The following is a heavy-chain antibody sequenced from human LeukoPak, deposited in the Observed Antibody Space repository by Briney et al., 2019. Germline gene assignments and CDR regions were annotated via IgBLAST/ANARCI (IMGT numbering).Heavy chain of an antibody. CDR3: AKDYGDYGDGRAFDI. CDR1: GFTFSSYA. V-gene: IGHV3-23*01. D-gene: IGHD4-17*01. Sequence: GGSLRLSCAASGFTFSSYAMNWVRQVPGKGLEWVSVLSGSGGNTFYVDSVKGRFTISRDNSKNTLYLQMNSLRAEDTAVYYCAKDYGDYGDGRAFDIWGQGTMVTVSS. J-gene: IGHJ3*02. CDR2: LSGSGGNT.